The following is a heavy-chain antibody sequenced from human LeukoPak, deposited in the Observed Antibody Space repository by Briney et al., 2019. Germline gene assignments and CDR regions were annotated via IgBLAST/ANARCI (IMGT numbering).Heavy chain of an antibody. Sequence: GGSLRLSCTASGFTFSSYEMNWVRQAPGKGLEWVSYISSSGLTIDYADSVKGRFTISRDNAKNSLYLQMNSLRAEDTAVYYCARDPSLDYWGQGTLVTVSS. CDR3: ARDPSLDY. CDR1: GFTFSSYE. V-gene: IGHV3-48*03. CDR2: ISSSGLTI. J-gene: IGHJ4*02.